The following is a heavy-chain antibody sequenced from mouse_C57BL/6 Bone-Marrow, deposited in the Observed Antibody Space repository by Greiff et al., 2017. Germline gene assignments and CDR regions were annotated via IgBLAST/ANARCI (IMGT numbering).Heavy chain of an antibody. Sequence: QLKASGPGLVKPSQSLFLTCSITGFPITSGYYWIWIRQSPGKPLEWMGYITHSGETFYNPSLQSPISITRETSKNQFFLQLNSVTTEDTAMYYCAGVYDYDGGYFDVWGTGTTVTVSS. CDR3: AGVYDYDGGYFDV. D-gene: IGHD2-4*01. V-gene: IGHV12-3*01. J-gene: IGHJ1*03. CDR2: ITHSGET. CDR1: GFPITSGYY.